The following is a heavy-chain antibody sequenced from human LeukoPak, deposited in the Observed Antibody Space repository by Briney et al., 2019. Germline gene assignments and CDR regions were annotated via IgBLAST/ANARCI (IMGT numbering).Heavy chain of an antibody. CDR3: ARGATYAYYHDY. Sequence: PSQTLSLTCTVSGGSISSGSYYWSWIRQPAGKGLEWIGRIYTSGSTNYNPSLKSRVTISVDTSKNQFSLKLSSVTAADTAVYYCARGATYAYYHDYWGQGTLVTVSS. CDR2: IYTSGST. D-gene: IGHD5-12*01. CDR1: GGSISSGSYY. J-gene: IGHJ4*02. V-gene: IGHV4-61*02.